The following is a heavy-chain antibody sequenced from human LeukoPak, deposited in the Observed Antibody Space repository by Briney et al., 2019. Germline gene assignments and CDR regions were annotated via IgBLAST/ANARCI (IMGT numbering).Heavy chain of an antibody. CDR1: GFIFSSYW. J-gene: IGHJ4*02. CDR3: ARDAVLRNIAAAGYFDY. D-gene: IGHD6-13*01. Sequence: GGSLRLSCAASGFIFSSYWMHWVRHAPGKGLAWVSRINTDGSSTSYADSVKGRLTISRDNAKNSLYLQMNSLRAEDTALYYCARDAVLRNIAAAGYFDYWGQGTLVTVSS. V-gene: IGHV3-74*01. CDR2: INTDGSST.